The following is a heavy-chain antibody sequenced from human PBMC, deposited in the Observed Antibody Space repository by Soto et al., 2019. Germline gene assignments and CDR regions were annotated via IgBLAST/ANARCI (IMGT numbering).Heavy chain of an antibody. V-gene: IGHV1-69*13. J-gene: IGHJ5*02. Sequence: SVKVSCKASGGTFSSYAISWVRQAPGQELEWMGGIIPIFGTANYAQKFQGRVTISADESTSTAYMELSSLGSEDTAVYYCARDLCGGGDSSDPWGQGTLVTVSS. CDR1: GGTFSSYA. D-gene: IGHD2-21*02. CDR2: IIPIFGTA. CDR3: ARDLCGGGDSSDP.